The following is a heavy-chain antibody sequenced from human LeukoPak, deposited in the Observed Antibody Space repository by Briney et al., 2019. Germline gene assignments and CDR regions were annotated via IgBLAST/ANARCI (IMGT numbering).Heavy chain of an antibody. J-gene: IGHJ5*02. CDR2: INGAGNSS. Sequence: GGSLRLSCAASGFTFNFYAMNWVRQAPGKGLEWVSSINGAGNSSYYADSLRGRFTVSRDNSKNTLYLQMNSLRAEDTAVYYCAKRGLRGNWSHPWGQGTLVTVSS. CDR3: AKRGLRGNWSHP. V-gene: IGHV3-23*01. CDR1: GFTFNFYA. D-gene: IGHD4-17*01.